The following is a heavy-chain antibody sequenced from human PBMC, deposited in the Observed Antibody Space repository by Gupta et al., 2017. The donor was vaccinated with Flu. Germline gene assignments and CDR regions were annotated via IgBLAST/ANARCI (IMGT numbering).Heavy chain of an antibody. CDR3: ARDADFWSAFDY. CDR1: GFTFSSYG. D-gene: IGHD3-3*01. V-gene: IGHV3-33*01. Sequence: QVQLVESGGGVVQPGRSLRLSCAASGFTFSSYGMHWVRQAPGKGLEWVAVIWYDGSNKYYADSVKGRFTISRDNSKNTLYLQMNSLRAEDTAVYYCARDADFWSAFDYWGQGTLVTVSS. J-gene: IGHJ4*02. CDR2: IWYDGSNK.